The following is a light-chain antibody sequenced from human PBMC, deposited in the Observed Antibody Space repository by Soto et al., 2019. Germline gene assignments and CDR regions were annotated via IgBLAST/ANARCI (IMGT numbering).Light chain of an antibody. Sequence: QSVLTQPASVSGSPGQSITFSCTGTSSDVGSYDYVSWYQQHPGKAPKLMIYDVSNRPSGVSNRFSGSKSGNTASLTISGLQAEDEADYYCSSYTSSSTLEVVFGGGTKVTVL. CDR1: SSDVGSYDY. CDR3: SSYTSSSTLEVV. J-gene: IGLJ2*01. V-gene: IGLV2-14*01. CDR2: DVS.